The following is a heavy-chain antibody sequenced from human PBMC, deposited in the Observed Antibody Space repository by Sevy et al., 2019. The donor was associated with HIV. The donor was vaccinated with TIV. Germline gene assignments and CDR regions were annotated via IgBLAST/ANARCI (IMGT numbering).Heavy chain of an antibody. D-gene: IGHD4-17*01. Sequence: SETLSLTCSVSGDSISGYYWSWIRQPPGKGLQWIGDIYYSGVTNYNPSLKSRVTISEDTSKNQLSLRVSSVTAADTAVYYCARTTPYYYYAVDVWGQGTTVTVSS. V-gene: IGHV4-59*01. CDR3: ARTTPYYYYAVDV. CDR2: IYYSGVT. CDR1: GDSISGYY. J-gene: IGHJ6*02.